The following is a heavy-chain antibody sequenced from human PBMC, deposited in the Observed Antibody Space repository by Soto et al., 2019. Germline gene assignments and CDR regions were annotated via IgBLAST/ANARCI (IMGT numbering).Heavy chain of an antibody. J-gene: IGHJ3*02. D-gene: IGHD3-22*01. Sequence: EVELVGSGGGLVLPGGSLRLSCEASGFNFNNYAMHWVRQAPGKGLEWVSGISWTGETIVYADFVKGRFTISRDKSKSSLYLEMNSLRPEDTALYYCAKDEIGVAGNSALDMWGQGTMVTVSS. CDR3: AKDEIGVAGNSALDM. CDR2: ISWTGETI. CDR1: GFNFNNYA. V-gene: IGHV3-9*01.